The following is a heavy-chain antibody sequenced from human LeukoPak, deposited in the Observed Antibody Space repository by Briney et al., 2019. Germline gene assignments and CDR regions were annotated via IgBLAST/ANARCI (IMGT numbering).Heavy chain of an antibody. CDR2: MNPNSGNT. CDR3: ARENRYRRPSFDY. J-gene: IGHJ4*02. V-gene: IGHV1-8*01. D-gene: IGHD1-14*01. Sequence: GASVKVSCKASGYTFTSYDINWVRQATGQGLEWMGWMNPNSGNTGYAQKFQGRVTMTRNTSISTAYMELSSLRSEDTAVYYCARENRYRRPSFDYWGQGTLVTVSS. CDR1: GYTFTSYD.